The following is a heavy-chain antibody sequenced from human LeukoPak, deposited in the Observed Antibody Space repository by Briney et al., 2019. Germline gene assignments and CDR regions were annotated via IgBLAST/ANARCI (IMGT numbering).Heavy chain of an antibody. Sequence: ASVKVSCKASGYTFTSHGISWVRQAPGQGLEWMGWISTYNGNTNYAQKLQGRVSMTTDTSTSTAYMDLRSLRSDDTAVYYCARDPYSGSYGAYYYYYMDVWGKGTTVTISS. D-gene: IGHD1-26*01. CDR3: ARDPYSGSYGAYYYYYMDV. J-gene: IGHJ6*03. CDR2: ISTYNGNT. V-gene: IGHV1-18*01. CDR1: GYTFTSHG.